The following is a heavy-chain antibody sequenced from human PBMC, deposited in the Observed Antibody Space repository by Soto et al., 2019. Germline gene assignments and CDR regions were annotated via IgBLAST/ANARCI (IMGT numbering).Heavy chain of an antibody. V-gene: IGHV4-34*01. J-gene: IGHJ6*02. CDR1: GGSFSGYY. D-gene: IGHD6-13*01. CDR3: ARAAAYYYGMDV. CDR2: INHSGST. Sequence: QVQLQQWGAGLLKPSETLSLTCAVYGGSFSGYYWCWIRQPPGKGLEWIGEINHSGSTNYNPSLKSRVTISVDTSKNQFSLKLSSVTAEDTAVYYCARAAAYYYGMDVWGQGTTVTVSS.